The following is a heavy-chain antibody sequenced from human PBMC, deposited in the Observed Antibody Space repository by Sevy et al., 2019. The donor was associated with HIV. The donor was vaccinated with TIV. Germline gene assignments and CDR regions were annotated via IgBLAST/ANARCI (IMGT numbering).Heavy chain of an antibody. CDR3: ARGVSDFWSGPGL. CDR2: INRSGGT. V-gene: IGHV4-34*01. Sequence: GSLRLSCAASGFTFSSYAMHWVRQAPGKGLEWIGEINRSGGTNYNPSLKSRVTISVDTSKNQFSLKLSSVTAADTAMYYCARGVSDFWSGPGLWGQGTLVTVSS. CDR1: GFTFSSYA. J-gene: IGHJ4*02. D-gene: IGHD3-3*01.